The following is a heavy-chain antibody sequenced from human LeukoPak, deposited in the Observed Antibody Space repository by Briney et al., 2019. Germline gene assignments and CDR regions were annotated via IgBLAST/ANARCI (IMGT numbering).Heavy chain of an antibody. CDR3: ARGRSSEPHKYYYYYMDV. CDR2: IKQGGSEI. D-gene: IGHD6-13*01. J-gene: IGHJ6*03. Sequence: GGSLRLSCAASGFTFNYYWMNWVRQAPGKGLEWVANIKQGGSEIYYVDSVKGRFTISRDNAKNSLYLQMSSLRAEDTAVYYCARGRSSEPHKYYYYYMDVWGKGTTVTVSS. CDR1: GFTFNYYW. V-gene: IGHV3-7*04.